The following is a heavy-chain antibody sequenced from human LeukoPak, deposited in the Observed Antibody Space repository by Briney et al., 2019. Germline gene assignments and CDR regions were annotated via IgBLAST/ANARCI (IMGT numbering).Heavy chain of an antibody. Sequence: GGSLRLSCAASGFTFSDYNMNWVRQAPGKGLEWVSYITNGGSTIHHADSVKGRFTVSRDNAKKTLYLQMNSLRAEDTAVYYCARSIGLTGGGVDVWGQGATVTVSS. V-gene: IGHV3-11*01. J-gene: IGHJ6*02. D-gene: IGHD3-9*01. CDR2: ITNGGSTI. CDR3: ARSIGLTGGGVDV. CDR1: GFTFSDYN.